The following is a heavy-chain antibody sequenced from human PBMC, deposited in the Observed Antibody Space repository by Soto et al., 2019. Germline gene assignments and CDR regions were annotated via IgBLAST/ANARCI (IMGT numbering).Heavy chain of an antibody. Sequence: PSETLSLTCTVSGGSISSGGYYWSWIRQHPGKGLEWIGYIYYSGSTYYNPSLKSRVTISVDTSKNQFSLKLSSVTAADTAVYYCARVDCTNGVCYGDYWGQGTLVTVSS. CDR1: GGSISSGGYY. CDR3: ARVDCTNGVCYGDY. J-gene: IGHJ4*02. D-gene: IGHD2-8*01. V-gene: IGHV4-31*03. CDR2: IYYSGST.